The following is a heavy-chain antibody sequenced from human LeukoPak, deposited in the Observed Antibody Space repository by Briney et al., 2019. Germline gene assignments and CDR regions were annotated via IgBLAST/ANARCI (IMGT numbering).Heavy chain of an antibody. V-gene: IGHV3-23*01. CDR2: ISGSGGST. CDR1: GFTFSSYA. J-gene: IGHJ6*03. Sequence: GGSLRLSCAASGFTFSSYAMSWVRQAPGKGLEWVSAISGSGGSTYYADSVKGRFTISRDNSKNTLYLQMNSLRAEDTAVYYCAKVGSDRTEGYYYYMGVWGKGTTVTVSS. D-gene: IGHD3-16*02. CDR3: AKVGSDRTEGYYYYMGV.